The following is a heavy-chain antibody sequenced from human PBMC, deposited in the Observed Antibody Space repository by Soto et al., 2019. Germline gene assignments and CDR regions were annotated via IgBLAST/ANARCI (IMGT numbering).Heavy chain of an antibody. V-gene: IGHV4-39*01. D-gene: IGHD2-15*01. J-gene: IGHJ5*02. CDR3: ARHLLGGPGWFDP. CDR2: IYYSGST. Sequence: TSETLSLTCTVSGGSISSRTYHWGWIRQPPGKGLEWIGTIYYSGSTYYNPSLKSRVTISVDTSKNQFSLQLSSVTAADTAVYYCARHLLGGPGWFDPWGQGTQVTVSS. CDR1: GGSISSRTYH.